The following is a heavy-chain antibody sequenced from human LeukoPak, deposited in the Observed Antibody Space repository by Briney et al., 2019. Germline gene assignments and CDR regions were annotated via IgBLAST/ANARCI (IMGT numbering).Heavy chain of an antibody. CDR3: AKDNYDYGDYDGGDY. D-gene: IGHD4-17*01. Sequence: GGSLRLSCAASGFIFSTYGMHWVRQAPGKGLEWVAFIRYDGSNKYYADSVKGRFTISRDNSKNTLYLQMNSLRPEATAVYYCAKDNYDYGDYDGGDYWGQGTLVTVSS. V-gene: IGHV3-30*02. CDR2: IRYDGSNK. CDR1: GFIFSTYG. J-gene: IGHJ4*02.